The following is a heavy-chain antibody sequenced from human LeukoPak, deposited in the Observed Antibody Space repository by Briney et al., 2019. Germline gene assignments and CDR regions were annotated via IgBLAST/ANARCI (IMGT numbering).Heavy chain of an antibody. CDR1: GFTFSSYG. D-gene: IGHD5-18*01. J-gene: IGHJ4*02. CDR2: IRYDGSNK. Sequence: GGSLRLSCAASGFTFSSYGMHWVRQAPGKGLEWVAFIRYDGSNKYYADSVKGRFTISRDNSENTLYLQMNSLRAEDTAVYYCAKDPYRYSYGRTPIDYWGQGTLVTVSS. V-gene: IGHV3-30*02. CDR3: AKDPYRYSYGRTPIDY.